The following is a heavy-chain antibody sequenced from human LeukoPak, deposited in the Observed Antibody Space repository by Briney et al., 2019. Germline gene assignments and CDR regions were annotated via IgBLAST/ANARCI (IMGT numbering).Heavy chain of an antibody. V-gene: IGHV3-23*01. J-gene: IGHJ4*02. CDR1: GFTFSSYG. Sequence: GGSLRLSCAASGFTFSSYGMHWVRQAPGKGLEWVSAISGSGGSTYYADSVKGRFTISRDNSKNTLYLQMNSLRAEDTAVYYCAKGTEEYGSGSYYDYWGQGTLVTVSS. CDR3: AKGTEEYGSGSYYDY. D-gene: IGHD3-10*01. CDR2: ISGSGGST.